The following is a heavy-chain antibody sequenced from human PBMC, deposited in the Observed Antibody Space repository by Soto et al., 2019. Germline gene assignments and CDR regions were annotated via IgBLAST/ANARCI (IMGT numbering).Heavy chain of an antibody. CDR1: GYTFTGYY. CDR2: INPNSGGT. CDR3: ARDHGMGYWAFDI. J-gene: IGHJ3*02. D-gene: IGHD2-21*01. V-gene: IGHV1-2*04. Sequence: ASVKVSCKASGYTFTGYYMHWVRQAPGQGLEWMGWINPNSGGTNYAQKFQGWVTMTRDTSISTAYMELSRLRSDDTAVYYCARDHGMGYWAFDIWGQGTMVTVSS.